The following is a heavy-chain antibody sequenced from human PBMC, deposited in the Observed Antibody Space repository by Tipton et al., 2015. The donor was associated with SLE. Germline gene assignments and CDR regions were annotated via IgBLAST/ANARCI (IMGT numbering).Heavy chain of an antibody. J-gene: IGHJ4*02. D-gene: IGHD1-26*01. V-gene: IGHV3-7*01. CDR1: GFTFSSYW. CDR2: IKQDGSEK. CDR3: AREAYSGSYFDY. Sequence: SLRLSCAASGFTFSSYWMSWVRHAPGKGLEWVANIKQDGSEKYYVDSVKGRFTISRDNAKNSLYLQMNSLRAEDTAVYYCAREAYSGSYFDYWGQGTLVTVSS.